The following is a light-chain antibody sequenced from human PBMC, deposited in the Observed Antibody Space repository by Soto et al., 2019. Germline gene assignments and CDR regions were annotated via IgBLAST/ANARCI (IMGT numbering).Light chain of an antibody. V-gene: IGKV3-20*01. CDR1: QSVSSSS. Sequence: EIVLTQFPGTLSLSPGERATLSCRASQSVSSSSLAWNRQKPGQAPRLLIYSTSSRATGIPDRFSGSGSGTDFTLTISRLEPEDFAVYYCQPYGSSSITFGQGTRLEIK. CDR3: QPYGSSSIT. J-gene: IGKJ5*01. CDR2: STS.